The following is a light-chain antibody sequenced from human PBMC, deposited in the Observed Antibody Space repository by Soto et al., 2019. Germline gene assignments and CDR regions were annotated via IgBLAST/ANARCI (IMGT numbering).Light chain of an antibody. Sequence: DIQMTQSPSSLSASVGDRVTITCRASQSISSYLNWYQQKPGKAPKLLIYAASSLQSGVPSRFSGSGSGTDFTLTISSLQPEDFATYYCQQSYSTLLNTFGQGTKLEIK. CDR2: AAS. CDR3: QQSYSTLLNT. J-gene: IGKJ2*01. V-gene: IGKV1-39*01. CDR1: QSISSY.